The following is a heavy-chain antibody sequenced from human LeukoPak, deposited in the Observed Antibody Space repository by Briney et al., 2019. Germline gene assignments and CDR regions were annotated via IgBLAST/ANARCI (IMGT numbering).Heavy chain of an antibody. J-gene: IGHJ3*02. V-gene: IGHV5-51*01. Sequence: GESLKISCKSSGDIFTTYWIGWVRQMPGKGLECLGIIYPGDSDSRYSPSFQGQVTISADKSINTAYLQWSSLRTSDTAMYFCARDYGGDSYGFDIWGQGTMVTVSS. CDR3: ARDYGGDSYGFDI. CDR2: IYPGDSDS. CDR1: GDIFTTYW. D-gene: IGHD4-23*01.